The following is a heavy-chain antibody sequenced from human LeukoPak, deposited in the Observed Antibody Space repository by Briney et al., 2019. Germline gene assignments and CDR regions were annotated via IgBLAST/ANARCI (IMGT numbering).Heavy chain of an antibody. D-gene: IGHD2-15*01. CDR2: INHSGST. Sequence: PETLSLTCAVYGGSFSGYYWSWIRQPPGKGLEWIGEINHSGSTNYNPSLKGRVTISVDTSKNQFSLKLSSVTAADTAVYYCARRRVVVVAATVPSLKRYWYFDLWGRGTLVTVSS. J-gene: IGHJ2*01. CDR1: GGSFSGYY. V-gene: IGHV4-34*01. CDR3: ARRRVVVVAATVPSLKRYWYFDL.